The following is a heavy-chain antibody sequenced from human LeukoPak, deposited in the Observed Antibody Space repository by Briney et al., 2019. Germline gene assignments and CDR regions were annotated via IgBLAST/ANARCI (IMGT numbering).Heavy chain of an antibody. D-gene: IGHD6-13*01. CDR1: GFTLSSNW. V-gene: IGHV3-66*02. Sequence: GRSLRLSCAVSGFTLSSNWMHWVRQAPGKGLEWVSVLYSAGNTFYADSVKGRFTISRDNSKNTLYLQMNSLRPEDTAVYYCARAREYIAIDYWGQGTLVTVSS. CDR3: ARAREYIAIDY. CDR2: LYSAGNT. J-gene: IGHJ4*02.